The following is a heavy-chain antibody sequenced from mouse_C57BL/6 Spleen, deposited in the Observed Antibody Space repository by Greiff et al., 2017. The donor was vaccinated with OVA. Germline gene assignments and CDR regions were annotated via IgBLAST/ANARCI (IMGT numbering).Heavy chain of an antibody. V-gene: IGHV5-17*01. CDR3: ARYYYGSSEAMDY. CDR2: ISSGSSTI. Sequence: EVKVVESGGGLVKPGGSLKLSCAASGFTFSDYGMHWVRQAPEKGLEWVAYISSGSSTIYYADTVKGRFTISRDNAKNTLFLQMTSLRSEDTAMYYCARYYYGSSEAMDYWGQGTSVTVSS. D-gene: IGHD1-1*01. CDR1: GFTFSDYG. J-gene: IGHJ4*01.